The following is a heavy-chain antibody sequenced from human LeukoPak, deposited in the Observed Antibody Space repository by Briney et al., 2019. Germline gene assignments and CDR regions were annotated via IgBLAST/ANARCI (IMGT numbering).Heavy chain of an antibody. CDR1: GGTFSSYA. J-gene: IGHJ4*02. CDR3: ARASMVRGVIMQTDFDY. CDR2: INTNTGNP. Sequence: ASVKVSCKASGGTFSSYAMNWVRQAPGQGLEWMGWINTNTGNPTYAQGFTGRFVFSLDTSVSTAYLQISSLKAEDTAVYYCARASMVRGVIMQTDFDYWGQGTLVTVSS. V-gene: IGHV7-4-1*02. D-gene: IGHD3-10*01.